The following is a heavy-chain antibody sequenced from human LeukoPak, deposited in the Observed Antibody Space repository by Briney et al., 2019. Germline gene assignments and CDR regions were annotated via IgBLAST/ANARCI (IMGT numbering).Heavy chain of an antibody. CDR3: ARGYSGSYFSDAFDI. Sequence: GGSLRLSCAASGFTFSSYEMNWVRQAPGKGLEWVSYISSSGSTIYYADSVKGRFTISRDNAKNSLYLQMNSLRAEDTAVYYCARGYSGSYFSDAFDIWGQGTMVTVSS. D-gene: IGHD1-26*01. CDR2: ISSSGSTI. J-gene: IGHJ3*02. V-gene: IGHV3-48*03. CDR1: GFTFSSYE.